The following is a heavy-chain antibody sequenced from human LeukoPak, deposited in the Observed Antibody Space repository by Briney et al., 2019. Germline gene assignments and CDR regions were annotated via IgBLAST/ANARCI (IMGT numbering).Heavy chain of an antibody. CDR1: GFTFSRYS. D-gene: IGHD4-17*01. V-gene: IGHV3-48*01. J-gene: IGHJ4*02. CDR2: ISNSNPTI. CDR3: ARDDYGDLGY. Sequence: PGGSLRLSCAASGFTFSRYSMNWVRQAPGKWLEWLSYISNSNPTIYYADSVKGRFIISRDNAKNSLYLQLNSLRAEDTAVYYCARDDYGDLGYWGQGTLVTVSS.